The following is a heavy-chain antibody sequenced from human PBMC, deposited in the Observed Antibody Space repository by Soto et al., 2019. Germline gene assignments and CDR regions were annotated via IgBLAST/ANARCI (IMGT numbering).Heavy chain of an antibody. J-gene: IGHJ4*02. CDR3: VKDMKWGGMTTIHYFDS. D-gene: IGHD4-17*01. CDR1: GFIADDYA. Sequence: EVQLVESGGGLVQPGRSLRLSCVASGFIADDYAMHWVRQAPGKGLELVSGISSNSATINYADSVKGRFTISRDNAKNSLFLQMNSLRPEDTAFYYCVKDMKWGGMTTIHYFDSWGQGTLVTVSS. V-gene: IGHV3-9*02. CDR2: ISSNSATI.